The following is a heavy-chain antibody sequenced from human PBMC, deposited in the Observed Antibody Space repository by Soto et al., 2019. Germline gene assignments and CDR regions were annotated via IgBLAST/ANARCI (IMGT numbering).Heavy chain of an antibody. Sequence: KASETLSLTCSVSGGSISSGGYYWSWIRQHPGKGLEWIGYIYYSGSTYYDPSLKSRVAMSLDTSKNHFSLRLNSVTAADTAVYYCXRKNYDDSGAPGEPFDIWGQGTMVTVSS. J-gene: IGHJ3*02. CDR2: IYYSGST. V-gene: IGHV4-31*03. CDR1: GGSISSGGYY. D-gene: IGHD3-22*01. CDR3: XRKNYDDSGAPGEPFDI.